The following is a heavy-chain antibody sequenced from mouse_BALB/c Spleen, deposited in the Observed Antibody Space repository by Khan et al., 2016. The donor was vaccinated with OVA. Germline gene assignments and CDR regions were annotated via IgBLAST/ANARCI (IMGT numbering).Heavy chain of an antibody. CDR2: ISSDSYTI. D-gene: IGHD2-1*01. Sequence: EVELVESGGGLVQPGGSRKLSCAASGFTFSSFGMHWVRQAPEKGLEWVAYISSDSYTIYYADTVKGRFTISRDNPRKNLFLQMTSLGSEDTAMYYCACGNWSWFAYWGQGTLVTVAA. J-gene: IGHJ3*01. V-gene: IGHV5-17*02. CDR1: GFTFSSFG. CDR3: ACGNWSWFAY.